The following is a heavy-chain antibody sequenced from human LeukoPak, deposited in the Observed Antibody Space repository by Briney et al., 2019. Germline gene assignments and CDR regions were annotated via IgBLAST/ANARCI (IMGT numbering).Heavy chain of an antibody. V-gene: IGHV1-18*01. Sequence: ASVKVSCKASGYTFTSYGISWVRQAPGQGLEWMGWISAYNGNTNYAQKLQGRVTMTTDTSTSTAYMELRSLRSDDTAVYYCARGGEYYYDSSGYYDTFDYWGQGTLVTVSS. CDR2: ISAYNGNT. D-gene: IGHD3-22*01. J-gene: IGHJ4*02. CDR1: GYTFTSYG. CDR3: ARGGEYYYDSSGYYDTFDY.